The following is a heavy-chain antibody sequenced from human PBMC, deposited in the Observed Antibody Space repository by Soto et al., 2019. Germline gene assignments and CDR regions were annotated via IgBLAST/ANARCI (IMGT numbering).Heavy chain of an antibody. J-gene: IGHJ6*02. CDR2: ISSSSSTI. CDR1: GFTFNTYS. V-gene: IGHV3-48*02. CDR3: ARGRDRLRYFDWLLPIPTYGMDV. D-gene: IGHD3-9*01. Sequence: GGSLRLSCAASGFTFNTYSMNWVRQAPGKGLEWVSYISSSSSTISYADSVKGRFTISRDNAKNSLFLQMHSLRDEDTAVYYCARGRDRLRYFDWLLPIPTYGMDVWGQGTTVTVSS.